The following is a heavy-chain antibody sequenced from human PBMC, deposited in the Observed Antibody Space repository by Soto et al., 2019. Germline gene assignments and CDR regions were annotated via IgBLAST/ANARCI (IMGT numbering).Heavy chain of an antibody. CDR2: ISAYNGNT. CDR3: ARDHVMVRAEYYYYYYGMDV. J-gene: IGHJ6*02. V-gene: IGHV1-18*01. CDR1: GYTFTSYG. D-gene: IGHD3-10*01. Sequence: ASVKVSCKASGYTFTSYGISWVRQAPGQGLEWMGWISAYNGNTNYAQKLQGRVTMTTDTSTSTAYMELRSLRSDDTAVYYCARDHVMVRAEYYYYYYGMDVWGQGTTVTVSS.